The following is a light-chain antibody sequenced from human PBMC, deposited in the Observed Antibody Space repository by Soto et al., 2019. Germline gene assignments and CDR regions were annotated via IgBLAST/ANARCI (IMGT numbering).Light chain of an antibody. Sequence: EIVLTQSPATLSLSPGERATLSCRAPQSVSTFLAWYQQKPGQAPRLLIYDASKRATGIPTSFSGSGYGTNXXLTXXSLEPEDFAXYYCQQLINWPLAFGGGTKVEIK. J-gene: IGKJ4*01. CDR2: DAS. CDR3: QQLINWPLA. CDR1: QSVSTF. V-gene: IGKV3-11*01.